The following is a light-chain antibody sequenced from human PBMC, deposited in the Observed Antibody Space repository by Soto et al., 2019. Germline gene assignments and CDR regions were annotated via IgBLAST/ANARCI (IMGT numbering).Light chain of an antibody. V-gene: IGKV1-39*01. J-gene: IGKJ1*01. CDR3: QQSYSNWT. CDR1: QSISSY. Sequence: DIQMTQSPSSLSASVGDRFTITCRASQSISSYLNWYQQKPGKAPKLLIYAASSLQSGVPSRFSGSGSGTDFTLTISSLQPEDFATYYCQQSYSNWTFSQGTKVDIK. CDR2: AAS.